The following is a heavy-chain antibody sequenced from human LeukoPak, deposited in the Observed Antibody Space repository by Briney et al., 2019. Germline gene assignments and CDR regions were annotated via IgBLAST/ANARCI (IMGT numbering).Heavy chain of an antibody. J-gene: IGHJ4*02. V-gene: IGHV3-23*01. CDR3: AKDRRPTTVITYPSY. D-gene: IGHD4-11*01. CDR1: GFTFSSYA. CDR2: ISSSGGST. Sequence: PGGSLRLSCAASGFTFSSYAMSWVRQAPGKGLEWVSAISSSGGSTYYADSVKGRFTISRDNSKNTLYLQMNSLRVEDTAVYYCAKDRRPTTVITYPSYWGQGTLVTVSS.